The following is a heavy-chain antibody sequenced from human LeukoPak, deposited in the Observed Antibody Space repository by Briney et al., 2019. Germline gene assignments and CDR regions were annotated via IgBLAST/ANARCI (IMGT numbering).Heavy chain of an antibody. Sequence: GGSLRLSGAASGFTFDDYAMHWVRQVPGKGLEWVSLISWDGGSTYYADSVKGRFTISRDNSKNSLYLQMNSLRAEDTALYYCAKDLRGSTSWYGLDYWGQGTLVTVSS. J-gene: IGHJ4*02. CDR2: ISWDGGST. CDR3: AKDLRGSTSWYGLDY. D-gene: IGHD6-13*01. CDR1: GFTFDDYA. V-gene: IGHV3-43D*03.